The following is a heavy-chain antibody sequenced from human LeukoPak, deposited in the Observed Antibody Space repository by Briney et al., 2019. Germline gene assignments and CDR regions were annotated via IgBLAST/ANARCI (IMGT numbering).Heavy chain of an antibody. V-gene: IGHV1-69*13. Sequence: SVKVSCKASGGTFSSYAISWVRQAPGQGLEWMGGIIPIFGTANYAQKFQGRVTVTADESTSTAYMELSSLRSEDTAVYYCARDGLVGATGSHYYYFDYWGQGTLVTVSS. CDR2: IIPIFGTA. D-gene: IGHD1-26*01. CDR1: GGTFSSYA. CDR3: ARDGLVGATGSHYYYFDY. J-gene: IGHJ4*02.